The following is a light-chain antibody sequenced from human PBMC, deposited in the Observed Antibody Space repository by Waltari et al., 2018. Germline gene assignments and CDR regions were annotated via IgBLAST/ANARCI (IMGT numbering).Light chain of an antibody. CDR1: QSISSW. CDR2: KAS. Sequence: DIQMTQSPSTLSASVGDRVTITCRASQSISSWLAWYQQKPGQAPKPLMYKASSLESGVPSRFSGSGSGTEFTLTISSLQADDFATYYCQQYNSDPYTFGQGTKLEIK. CDR3: QQYNSDPYT. J-gene: IGKJ2*01. V-gene: IGKV1-5*03.